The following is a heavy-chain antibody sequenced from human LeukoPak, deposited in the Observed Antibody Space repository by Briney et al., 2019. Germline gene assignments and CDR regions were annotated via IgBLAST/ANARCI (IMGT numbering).Heavy chain of an antibody. CDR1: GGSISRSSYY. CDR2: IHYSGKT. D-gene: IGHD5-24*01. Sequence: SETLSLTCSVTGGSISRSSYYWGWIRQPPGEGLEWIGNIHYSGKTYYNPSLKSRVTISIDTSKNQFSLKLSSVTAADTAVYYCARVLRDGHNDPFDNWGQGTLVTVSS. V-gene: IGHV4-39*01. J-gene: IGHJ3*02. CDR3: ARVLRDGHNDPFDN.